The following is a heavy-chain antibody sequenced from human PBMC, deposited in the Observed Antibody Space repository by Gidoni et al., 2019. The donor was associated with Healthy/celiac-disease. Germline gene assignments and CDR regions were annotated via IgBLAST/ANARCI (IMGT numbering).Heavy chain of an antibody. D-gene: IGHD4-17*01. CDR2: INTNTGNP. CDR1: GYTFPSYA. J-gene: IGHJ3*02. CDR3: ARVGTTVTTDDAFDI. V-gene: IGHV7-4-1*02. Sequence: QVQLVQSGSALKKPGASVTVSCKASGYTFPSYAMHWVRQDPGQGREWRGWINTNTGNPTYAQGFTGRFVFYLDTSVSTAYLQISSLKAEDTAVYYCARVGTTVTTDDAFDIWGQGTMVTVSS.